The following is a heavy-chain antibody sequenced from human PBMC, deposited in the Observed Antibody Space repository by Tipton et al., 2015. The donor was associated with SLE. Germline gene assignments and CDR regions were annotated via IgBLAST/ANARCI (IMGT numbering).Heavy chain of an antibody. CDR1: GGSISSHY. CDR2: IYYSGRT. V-gene: IGHV4-59*05. D-gene: IGHD6-19*01. J-gene: IGHJ4*02. CDR3: ARERGASIAVAQEFDY. Sequence: TLSLTCTVSGGSISSHYWSWIRQPPGKGLEWIGSIYYSGRTYYNPSLKSRVTISVDTSKNQFSLKLSSVTAADTAVYYCARERGASIAVAQEFDYWGQGTLVTVSS.